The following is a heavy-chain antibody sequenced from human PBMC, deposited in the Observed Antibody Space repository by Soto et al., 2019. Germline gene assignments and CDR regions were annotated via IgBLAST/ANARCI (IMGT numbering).Heavy chain of an antibody. CDR3: AKVGCSSTSCAPYYYYYYGMDV. V-gene: IGHV3-23*01. CDR1: GFTFSSYA. CDR2: ISGSGGST. Sequence: ETLRLSCAASGFTFSSYAMSWVRQAPGKGLEWVSAISGSGGSTYYADSVKGRFTISRDNSKNTLYLQMNSLRAEDTAVYYCAKVGCSSTSCAPYYYYYYGMDVWGQGTTVTVSS. D-gene: IGHD2-2*01. J-gene: IGHJ6*02.